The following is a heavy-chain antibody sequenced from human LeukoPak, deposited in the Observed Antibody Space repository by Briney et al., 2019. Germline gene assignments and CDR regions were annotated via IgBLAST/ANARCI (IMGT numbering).Heavy chain of an antibody. CDR1: GFTFSDYY. CDR2: ISSSGSTI. J-gene: IGHJ6*03. CDR3: ARDRYDTAMVYYYYYYYMDV. Sequence: GGSLRLSCAASGFTFSDYYMSWIRQAPGKGLEWVSYISSSGSTIYYADSVKGRFTISRDNAKNSLYLQMNSLRAEDTAVYYCARDRYDTAMVYYYYYYYMDVWGKGTTVTISS. V-gene: IGHV3-11*01. D-gene: IGHD5-18*01.